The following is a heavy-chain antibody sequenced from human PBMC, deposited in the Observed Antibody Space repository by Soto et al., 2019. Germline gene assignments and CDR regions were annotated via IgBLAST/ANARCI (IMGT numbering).Heavy chain of an antibody. D-gene: IGHD3-16*02. CDR1: GSSFSDYA. CDR2: IGGSGRST. CDR3: ANIYVRGTYRYPDN. J-gene: IGHJ3*01. V-gene: IGHV3-23*01. Sequence: GGSLRLSCAASGSSFSDYAMSWVRQAPGKGLEWVSGIGGSGRSTYYADSVKGRFTVSRDNSKNTLYLQMNRLRAEDTAVYYCANIYVRGTYRYPDNWGQGTMVTVSS.